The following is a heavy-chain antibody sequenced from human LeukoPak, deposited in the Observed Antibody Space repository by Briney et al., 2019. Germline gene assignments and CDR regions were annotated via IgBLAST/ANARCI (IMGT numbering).Heavy chain of an antibody. CDR2: IYYSGST. V-gene: IGHV4-31*03. CDR1: GGSISSGGYY. J-gene: IGHJ3*02. CDR3: AGSIAVAGHDAFDI. D-gene: IGHD6-19*01. Sequence: PSETLSLTCTVSGGSISSGGYYWSWIRQHPGKGLEWIGYIYYSGSTYYNPSLKSRVTISVDTSKNQFSLKLSSVTAADTAVYYCAGSIAVAGHDAFDIWGQGTMVTVSS.